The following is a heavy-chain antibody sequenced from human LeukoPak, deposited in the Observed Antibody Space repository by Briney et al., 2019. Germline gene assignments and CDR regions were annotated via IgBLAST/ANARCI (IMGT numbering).Heavy chain of an antibody. CDR3: ATDLGYPKGKKFDGLVY. J-gene: IGHJ4*02. V-gene: IGHV1-24*01. CDR1: RYTLTELS. CDR2: FDPEDGET. D-gene: IGHD5-12*01. Sequence: GASVKVSCKVSRYTLTELSMHWVRQAPGKGLEWMGGFDPEDGETIYAQKFQGRVTMTEDTSTDTAYMELSSLRSEDTAVYYCATDLGYPKGKKFDGLVYWGQGTLVTVSS.